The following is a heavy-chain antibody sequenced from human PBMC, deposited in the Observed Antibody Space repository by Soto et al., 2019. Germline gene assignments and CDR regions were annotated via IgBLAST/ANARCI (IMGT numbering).Heavy chain of an antibody. D-gene: IGHD3-16*01. J-gene: IGHJ5*02. Sequence: QVQLVQSGAEVKKPGASVKVSCKASGYNFNSYTISWVRRAPGQGLEWMGRISAYNGNTNYAQKLQGRVTMTTDTSTRTGYMELRRLSPIDTVVYFGVGAGRALGHELDPGSQGPLVTV. V-gene: IGHV1-18*01. CDR3: VGAGRALGHELDP. CDR2: ISAYNGNT. CDR1: GYNFNSYT.